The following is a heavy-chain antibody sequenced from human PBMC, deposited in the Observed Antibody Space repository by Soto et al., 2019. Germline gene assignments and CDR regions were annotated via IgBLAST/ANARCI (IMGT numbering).Heavy chain of an antibody. CDR3: ARFGRFPPAAGTAYYYYAYGMDV. Sequence: EVQLVESGGGLVQPGGSLRLSCAASGFTFSSYEMNWVRQAPGKVLEWVSYISSSGSTIYYADSVKGRFTISRDNAKNSLYLKMNSLRAEDTAVYYCARFGRFPPAAGTAYYYYAYGMDVWGQGTTVTVSS. CDR2: ISSSGSTI. J-gene: IGHJ6*02. CDR1: GFTFSSYE. D-gene: IGHD6-13*01. V-gene: IGHV3-48*03.